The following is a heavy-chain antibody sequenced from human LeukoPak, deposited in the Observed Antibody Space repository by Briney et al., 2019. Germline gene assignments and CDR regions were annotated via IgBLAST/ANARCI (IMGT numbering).Heavy chain of an antibody. V-gene: IGHV1-2*02. CDR1: GYTFTGYY. D-gene: IGHD2-15*01. CDR2: INPNSGGT. Sequence: ASVKVSCKASGYTFTGYYMHWVRQAPGQGLEWMGWINPNSGGTNYAQKFQGRVTMTRDTSISTAYMELSRLRSDDTAVYYCATVAATPRHTAWPFQDAFDIWGQGTMVTVSS. J-gene: IGHJ3*02. CDR3: ATVAATPRHTAWPFQDAFDI.